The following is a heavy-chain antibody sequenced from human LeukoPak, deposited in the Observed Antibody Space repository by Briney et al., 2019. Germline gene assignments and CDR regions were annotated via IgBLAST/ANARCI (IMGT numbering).Heavy chain of an antibody. Sequence: SETLSLTCTVSGDSISSSSYYWGWIRQPPGKGLEWIGSIYYSGTTYYNPSLKSRVTISVDTSKNQFSLKLTSVTAADTAVYYCARQGCCSSTNCYVDYWGQGTLVTVSS. J-gene: IGHJ4*02. CDR2: IYYSGTT. CDR1: GDSISSSSYY. CDR3: ARQGCCSSTNCYVDY. V-gene: IGHV4-39*01. D-gene: IGHD2-2*01.